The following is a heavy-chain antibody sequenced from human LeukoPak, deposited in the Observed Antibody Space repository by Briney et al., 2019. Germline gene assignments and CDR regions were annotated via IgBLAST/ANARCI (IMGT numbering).Heavy chain of an antibody. Sequence: ASVKVSCKASGYTFTGYYMHWVRQAPGQGLEWMGWINPNSGGTNYAQKFQGRVTMTRDTSISTAYMELSSLRSADTAVYYCARDLWAVAGAGGDDYWGQGTLVTVSS. D-gene: IGHD6-19*01. J-gene: IGHJ4*02. CDR2: INPNSGGT. CDR1: GYTFTGYY. V-gene: IGHV1-2*02. CDR3: ARDLWAVAGAGGDDY.